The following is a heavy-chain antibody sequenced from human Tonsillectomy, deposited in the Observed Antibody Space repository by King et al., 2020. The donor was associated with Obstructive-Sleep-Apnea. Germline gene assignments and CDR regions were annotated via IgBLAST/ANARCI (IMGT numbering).Heavy chain of an antibody. CDR1: GYTFSNYD. D-gene: IGHD5-12*01. V-gene: IGHV1-8*01. CDR2: MNPYNDNT. Sequence: VQLVESGAEVKKPGASVKISCKASGYTFSNYDIHWVRQATGQGLEWMGWMNPYNDNTCYGQRFQGRVTMTGDTSISTAYMELSSLRSEDTAVYYCARRLTAYSADGRPYYFDSWGQGTLVTVSS. J-gene: IGHJ4*02. CDR3: ARRLTAYSADGRPYYFDS.